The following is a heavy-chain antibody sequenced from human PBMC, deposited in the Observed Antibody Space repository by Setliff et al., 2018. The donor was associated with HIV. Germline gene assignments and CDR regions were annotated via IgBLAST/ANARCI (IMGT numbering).Heavy chain of an antibody. CDR2: INIRSGNT. J-gene: IGHJ4*02. V-gene: IGHV1-18*01. D-gene: IGHD6-6*01. CDR1: GYSFTTSG. CDR3: ASDEPKNTEAAPGY. Sequence: ASVKVSCKASGYSFTTSGVSWVRQAPGQGLEWMGWINIRSGNTNYAQKFQGRVTMTTDTSTSTAYMGLRSLRSDDTAVYYCASDEPKNTEAAPGYWGQGTLVTVSS.